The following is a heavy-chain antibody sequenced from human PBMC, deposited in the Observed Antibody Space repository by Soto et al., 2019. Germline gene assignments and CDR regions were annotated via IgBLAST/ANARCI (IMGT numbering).Heavy chain of an antibody. CDR3: ATGPGSYAQLDY. V-gene: IGHV3-23*01. CDR2: LSASAFTT. D-gene: IGHD3-16*01. J-gene: IGHJ4*02. Sequence: PGGSLRLSCAASGFTFSNYAISWVRQAPGKGLEWVSSLSASAFTTYYADSVKGRFTISRDNSNNRVYLHMNSLRAEDTAVYICATGPGSYAQLDYWGQAPVVTVSS. CDR1: GFTFSNYA.